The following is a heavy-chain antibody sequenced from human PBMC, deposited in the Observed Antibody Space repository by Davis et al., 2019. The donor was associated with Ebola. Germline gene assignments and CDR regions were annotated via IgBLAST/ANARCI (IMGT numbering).Heavy chain of an antibody. CDR3: ARDEARDDSSGYYYGY. CDR2: LGLSADT. D-gene: IGHD3-22*01. Sequence: GESLKISCAASGFVFSSYVMSWVRRAPGKGLEWVSTLGLSADTYYADSVKGRFTISRDNAKNSLYLQMNSLRAEDTAVYYCARDEARDDSSGYYYGYWGQGTLVTVSS. V-gene: IGHV3-23*01. CDR1: GFVFSSYV. J-gene: IGHJ4*02.